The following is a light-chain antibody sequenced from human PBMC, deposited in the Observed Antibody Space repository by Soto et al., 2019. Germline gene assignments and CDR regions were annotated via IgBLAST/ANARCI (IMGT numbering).Light chain of an antibody. CDR2: RNN. CDR1: SSNIGSNY. CDR3: EAWDDSLSGLYV. J-gene: IGLJ1*01. Sequence: QSVLTQPPSASGTPGQRVTISCSGSSSNIGSNYVYWYQQLPGTAPKLLIYRNNQRPSGFPDRFSGSKSGTSASLAISVLRFEDDADYYCEAWDDSLSGLYVFGTGTKLTVL. V-gene: IGLV1-47*01.